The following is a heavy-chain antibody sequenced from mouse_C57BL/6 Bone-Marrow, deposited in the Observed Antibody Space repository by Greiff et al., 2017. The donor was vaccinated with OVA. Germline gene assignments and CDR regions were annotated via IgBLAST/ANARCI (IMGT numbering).Heavy chain of an antibody. CDR1: GFNIKDYY. CDR3: TNVPGYYAMDY. Sequence: EVQLVESGAELVRPGASVKLSCTASGFNIKDYYMHWVKQRPEQGLEWIGRIDPEDGDTEYAPKFQGKATMTADTSSTTAYLQLSSLTSEDTAVYYCTNVPGYYAMDYWGQGTSVTVSS. V-gene: IGHV14-1*01. CDR2: IDPEDGDT. J-gene: IGHJ4*01.